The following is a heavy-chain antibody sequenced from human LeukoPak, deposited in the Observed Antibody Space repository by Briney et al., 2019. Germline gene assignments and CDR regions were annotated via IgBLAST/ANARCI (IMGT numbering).Heavy chain of an antibody. CDR3: ARQYGSWYTFYFQH. V-gene: IGHV4-39*01. CDR1: GGSISSSSYY. D-gene: IGHD6-13*01. J-gene: IGHJ1*01. Sequence: KPSETLSLTCTVSGGSISSSSYYWGWIRQPPGKGLEWIGSIYYSGSTYYNPSLKSRVTISVDTSKNQFSLKLSSVTAADTAVYHCARQYGSWYTFYFQHWGQGTLVTVSS. CDR2: IYYSGST.